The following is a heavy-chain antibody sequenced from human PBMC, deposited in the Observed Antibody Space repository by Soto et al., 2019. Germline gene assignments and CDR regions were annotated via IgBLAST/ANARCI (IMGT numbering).Heavy chain of an antibody. CDR3: ASSGVVGGPEGYYYGMDV. J-gene: IGHJ6*02. Sequence: QVQLVQSGAEVKKPGSSVKVSCKASGGTFSSYAISWVRQAPGQGLEWMGGIIPIFGTANYAQKFQGRVTIIAEESTRTAYMERSSLRYEDTAVEYCASSGVVGGPEGYYYGMDVWGQGTTVTVSS. CDR1: GGTFSSYA. D-gene: IGHD1-26*01. V-gene: IGHV1-69*12. CDR2: IIPIFGTA.